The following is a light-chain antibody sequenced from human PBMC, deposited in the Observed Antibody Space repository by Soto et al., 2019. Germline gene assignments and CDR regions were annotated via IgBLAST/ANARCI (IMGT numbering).Light chain of an antibody. CDR1: QGIRSY. CDR3: QQYYSYPPT. V-gene: IGKV1-8*01. J-gene: IGKJ3*01. CDR2: AAS. Sequence: IRMTQSPSSLSASTGDRITITYRASQGIRSYLAWYQQKPGKAPKLMIYAASTLQSGVPSRFSGSGAGTDCTLTISCLQSEDVATYDCQQYYSYPPTFGPGTKVDIK.